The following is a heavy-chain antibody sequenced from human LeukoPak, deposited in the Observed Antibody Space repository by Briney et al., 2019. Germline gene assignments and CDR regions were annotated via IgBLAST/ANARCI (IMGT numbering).Heavy chain of an antibody. V-gene: IGHV3-23*01. J-gene: IGHJ4*02. CDR3: AKTPLSIAAAGSIRIFDY. CDR2: ISGSGGST. CDR1: GFTFSSYA. Sequence: GGSLRLSCAASGFTFSSYAMSWVRQAPGKGLEWVSAISGSGGSTYYADSVKGRFTISRDNSKNTLYLQMNSLRAEDTAVYYCAKTPLSIAAAGSIRIFDYWGQGTLVTVSS. D-gene: IGHD6-13*01.